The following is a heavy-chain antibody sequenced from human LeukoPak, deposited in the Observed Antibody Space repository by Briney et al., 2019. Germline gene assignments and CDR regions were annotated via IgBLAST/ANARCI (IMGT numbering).Heavy chain of an antibody. D-gene: IGHD3-22*01. V-gene: IGHV1-2*02. CDR2: INPNSGGT. Sequence: ASVKVSCKASGYTFTGYYIHRVRQAPGQRLEWMGWINPNSGGTNYAQKFQGRVTMIRDTSINTAYMELSRLGSDGTAVYYCARGTELIDYCDSSGYPNWFDPWGQGTLVTVSS. J-gene: IGHJ5*02. CDR3: ARGTELIDYCDSSGYPNWFDP. CDR1: GYTFTGYY.